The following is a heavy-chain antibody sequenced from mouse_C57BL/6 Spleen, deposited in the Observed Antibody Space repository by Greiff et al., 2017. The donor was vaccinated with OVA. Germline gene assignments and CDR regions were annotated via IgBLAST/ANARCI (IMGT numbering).Heavy chain of an antibody. V-gene: IGHV1-80*01. D-gene: IGHD1-1*01. CDR3: ARAPIYGRFDY. CDR2: IYPGDGDT. Sequence: VQLVESGAELVKPGASVKISCKASGYAFSSYWMNWVKQRPGKGLEWIGQIYPGDGDTNYNGKFKGKATLTADKSSSTAYMQLSSLTSEDSAVYFCARAPIYGRFDYWGQGTTLTVSS. CDR1: GYAFSSYW. J-gene: IGHJ2*01.